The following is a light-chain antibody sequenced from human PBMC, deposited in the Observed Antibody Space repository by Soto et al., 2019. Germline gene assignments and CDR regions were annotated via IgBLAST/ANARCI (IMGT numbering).Light chain of an antibody. CDR2: AAS. Sequence: DIQMTQSPSSLSASVGDRVTITCRASQAIDNYLNWYQHKPGKAPELLILAASIVQSGVPSRFSGGGFGTDFSLTISSLHPEDFATYYCQQGYRTPLTFGGGTKVEI. J-gene: IGKJ4*01. V-gene: IGKV1-39*01. CDR1: QAIDNY. CDR3: QQGYRTPLT.